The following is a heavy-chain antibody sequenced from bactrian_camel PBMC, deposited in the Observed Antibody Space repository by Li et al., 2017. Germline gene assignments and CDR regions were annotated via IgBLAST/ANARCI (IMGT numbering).Heavy chain of an antibody. CDR1: GIDRGEC. CDR2: LYIGGGGT. D-gene: IGHD2*01. CDR3: AAGGSCPLSRAAWAHS. J-gene: IGHJ6*01. Sequence: HVQLVESGGGSVQAGGSLTLSCTTSGIDRGECVGWFRQVAGKEREGVASLYIGGGGTLYADSAEGRFTISEDNAKNTVYLQIHSVQPTDTAVYYCAAGGSCPLSRAAWAHSWGQGTQVTVS. V-gene: IGHV3S63*01.